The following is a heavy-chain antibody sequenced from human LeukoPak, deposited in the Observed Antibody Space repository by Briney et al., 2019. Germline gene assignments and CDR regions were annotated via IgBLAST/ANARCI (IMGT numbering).Heavy chain of an antibody. D-gene: IGHD6-6*01. CDR3: ARLYSSSSGLRASDY. J-gene: IGHJ4*02. CDR1: GFTFSSYE. CDR2: ISSSGSTI. V-gene: IGHV3-48*03. Sequence: GGSLRLSCAASGFTFSSYEMNWVRQAPGKGLEWVSYISSSGSTIFYADSVKGRFTISRDNTKNSLYLQMNSLRAEDTAVYYCARLYSSSSGLRASDYWGQGTLVTVSS.